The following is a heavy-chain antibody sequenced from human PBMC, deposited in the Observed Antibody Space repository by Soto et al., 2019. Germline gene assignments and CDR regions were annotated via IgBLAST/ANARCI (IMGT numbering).Heavy chain of an antibody. J-gene: IGHJ2*01. CDR2: VYYSANT. Sequence: QVQLLESGPGLVKPSETLSLTCTVSGGSMINYYWNWMRQPAGQGLEWIGRVYYSANTNYNPSLTALVTMRADTSRNEFSLNLNSVTAADPAVYYCARGEDKWVPTRYVGLWGRGTLITVSS. V-gene: IGHV4-4*07. D-gene: IGHD2-8*01. CDR1: GGSMINYY. CDR3: ARGEDKWVPTRYVGL.